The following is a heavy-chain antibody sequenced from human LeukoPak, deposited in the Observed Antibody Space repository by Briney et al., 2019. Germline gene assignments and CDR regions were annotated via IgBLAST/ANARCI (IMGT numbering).Heavy chain of an antibody. CDR2: IYSGGST. D-gene: IGHD4-17*01. V-gene: IGHV3-53*01. CDR1: GFTVSSNY. CDR3: ASLNDYGDYDWFDP. Sequence: GGSLRLSCAASGFTVSSNYMSWVRQAPGKGLEWVSVIYSGGSTYYADSVKGRFTISRDNAKNSLYLQMNSLRAEDTAVYYCASLNDYGDYDWFDPWGQGTLVTVSS. J-gene: IGHJ5*02.